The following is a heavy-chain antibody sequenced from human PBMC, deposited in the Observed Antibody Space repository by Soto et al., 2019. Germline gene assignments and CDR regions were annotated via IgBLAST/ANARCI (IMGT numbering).Heavy chain of an antibody. J-gene: IGHJ3*02. CDR2: TYYRSKWYN. D-gene: IGHD6-19*01. CDR3: ARAYSSGWWSLGHEGAFDI. Sequence: SQTLSLTCAISGDSVSSNSAAWNWIRQSPSRGLEWLGRTYYRSKWYNDYAVSVKSRITINPDTSKNQFSLQLNSVTPEDTAVYYCARAYSSGWWSLGHEGAFDIWGQGTMVTVS. V-gene: IGHV6-1*01. CDR1: GDSVSSNSAA.